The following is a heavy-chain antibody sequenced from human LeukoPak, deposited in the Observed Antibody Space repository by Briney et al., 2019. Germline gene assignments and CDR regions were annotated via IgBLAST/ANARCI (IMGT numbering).Heavy chain of an antibody. CDR1: GFTFSSHA. D-gene: IGHD2-15*01. CDR2: ISYDGTKT. CDR3: ARDRAAGCSGGSCYHDWFDP. Sequence: GRSLRLPCAASGFTFSSHAMHWVRQAPGKGLEWVAAISYDGTKTYYADSVKGRFTISRDNAKNSLYLQMNSLRAEDTAVYYCARDRAAGCSGGSCYHDWFDPWGQGPLVTVSS. V-gene: IGHV3-30*04. J-gene: IGHJ5*02.